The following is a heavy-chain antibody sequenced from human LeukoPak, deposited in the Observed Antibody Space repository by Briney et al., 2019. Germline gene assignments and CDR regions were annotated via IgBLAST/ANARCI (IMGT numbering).Heavy chain of an antibody. CDR1: GYTFTSYG. CDR2: ISAYNGNT. V-gene: IGHV1-18*01. Sequence: ASVKVSSTASGYTFTSYGISWVRQAPRQGLEWMGWISAYNGNTNYAKKLQGRVTMTTDTSTNTAYMELRSLRSDDTAVYYCARDYYYDSSGYYPLFDYWGQGTLVTVSS. D-gene: IGHD3-22*01. CDR3: ARDYYYDSSGYYPLFDY. J-gene: IGHJ4*02.